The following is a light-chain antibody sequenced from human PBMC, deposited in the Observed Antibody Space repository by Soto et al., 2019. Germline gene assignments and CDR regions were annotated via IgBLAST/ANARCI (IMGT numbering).Light chain of an antibody. CDR2: DVS. J-gene: IGLJ1*01. CDR1: SSDVCGYNY. Sequence: LTNPVSVYSPPRHSITISCTGTSSDVCGYNYVSWYQHHPGKAPKLMIFDVSNRPSGVSNRFSGSKSGNTASLTISGLQPEDEADYYCSSYTTSNTRQIVFGTGTKVTVL. V-gene: IGLV2-14*03. CDR3: SSYTTSNTRQIV.